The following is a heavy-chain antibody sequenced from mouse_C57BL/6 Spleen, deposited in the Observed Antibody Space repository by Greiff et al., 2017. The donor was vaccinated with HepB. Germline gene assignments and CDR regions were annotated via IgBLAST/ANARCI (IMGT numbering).Heavy chain of an antibody. Sequence: EVQLKESGPGLAKPSQTLSLTCSVTGYSITSDYWNWIRKFPGNKLEYMGYISYSGSTYYNPSLKSRISITRDTSKNQYYLQLNSVTTEDTATYYCARMPMTTVVAKGGYFDYWGQGTTLTVSS. CDR3: ARMPMTTVVAKGGYFDY. J-gene: IGHJ2*01. CDR2: ISYSGST. CDR1: GYSITSDY. D-gene: IGHD1-1*01. V-gene: IGHV3-8*01.